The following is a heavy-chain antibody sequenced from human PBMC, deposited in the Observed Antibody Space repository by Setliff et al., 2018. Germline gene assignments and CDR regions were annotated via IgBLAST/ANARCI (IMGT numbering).Heavy chain of an antibody. Sequence: ASVKVSCKTSGYLLTSYGLTWVRQAPGQGLEWMGWISPYNGHTNSAQKLQGRVTMTTDTSTNTAYMELRSLRPDDTAVYYCARLVRFCTRTACQNVAGDEAWGQGTLVTVSS. CDR2: ISPYNGHT. D-gene: IGHD2-8*01. J-gene: IGHJ5*01. CDR3: ARLVRFCTRTACQNVAGDEA. CDR1: GYLLTSYG. V-gene: IGHV1-18*01.